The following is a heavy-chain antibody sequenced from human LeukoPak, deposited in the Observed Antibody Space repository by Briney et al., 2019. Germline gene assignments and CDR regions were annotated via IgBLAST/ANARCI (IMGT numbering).Heavy chain of an antibody. CDR3: ARNPSVLNYFDY. CDR1: GGTFSSYA. Sequence: SVRVSCKASGGTFSSYAISWVRQAPGQGLEWMGGSIPIFGTANYAQKFQGRVTITADESTSTAYMELSSLRSEDTAVYYCARNPSVLNYFDYWGQGTLVTVSS. CDR2: SIPIFGTA. J-gene: IGHJ4*02. V-gene: IGHV1-69*13. D-gene: IGHD2-8*02.